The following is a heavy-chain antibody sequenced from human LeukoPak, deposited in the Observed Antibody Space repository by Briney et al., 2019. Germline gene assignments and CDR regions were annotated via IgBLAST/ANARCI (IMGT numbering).Heavy chain of an antibody. Sequence: GESLKISCKGSGYSFTSYWIGWVRQMPGKGLEWMGIIYPGDSDTRYSPSFQGQVTISADKSISTAYLQWSSLKASDTAMYYCARELPYSSGWYTDLTYFDYWGQGTLVTVSS. CDR2: IYPGDSDT. CDR1: GYSFTSYW. CDR3: ARELPYSSGWYTDLTYFDY. V-gene: IGHV5-51*01. J-gene: IGHJ4*02. D-gene: IGHD6-19*01.